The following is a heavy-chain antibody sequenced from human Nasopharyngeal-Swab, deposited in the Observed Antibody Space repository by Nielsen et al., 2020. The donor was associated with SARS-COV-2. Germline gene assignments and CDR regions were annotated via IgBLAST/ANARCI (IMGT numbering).Heavy chain of an antibody. Sequence: GESLKISCAASGFTFSSYGMHWARQAPGKGLEWVAVISYDGSNKYYADSVKGRFTISRDNSKNTLYLQMNSLRAEDTAVYYCAKDWAYYDFRSGYLRTAYYYYYYMDVWGKGTTVTVSS. V-gene: IGHV3-30*18. CDR3: AKDWAYYDFRSGYLRTAYYYYYYMDV. CDR2: ISYDGSNK. CDR1: GFTFSSYG. J-gene: IGHJ6*03. D-gene: IGHD3-3*01.